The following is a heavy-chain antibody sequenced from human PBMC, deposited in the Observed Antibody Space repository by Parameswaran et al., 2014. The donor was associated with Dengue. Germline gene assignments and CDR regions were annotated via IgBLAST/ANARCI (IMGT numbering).Heavy chain of an antibody. CDR3: AREGLCGGDCYDAFDI. Sequence: WIRQPPGKGLVWVSRINSDGSSTSYADSVKGRFTISRDNAKNTLYLQMNSLRAEDTAVYYCAREGLCGGDCYDAFDIWGQGTMVTVSS. D-gene: IGHD2-21*01. J-gene: IGHJ3*02. CDR2: INSDGSST. V-gene: IGHV3-74*01.